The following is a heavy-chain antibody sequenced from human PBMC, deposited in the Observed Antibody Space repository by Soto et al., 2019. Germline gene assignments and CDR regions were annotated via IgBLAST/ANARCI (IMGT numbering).Heavy chain of an antibody. D-gene: IGHD6-6*01. J-gene: IGHJ6*02. V-gene: IGHV5-51*01. CDR1: GYSFTSYW. CDR3: ARGNGYRRSSRGVFFYYYGMDV. Sequence: GESLKISCKGSGYSFTSYWIGWVRQMPGKGLEWMGIIYPGDSDTRYSPSFQGQVTISADKSISTAYLQWSSLKASDTAMYYCARGNGYRRSSRGVFFYYYGMDVSGHGTTVTV. CDR2: IYPGDSDT.